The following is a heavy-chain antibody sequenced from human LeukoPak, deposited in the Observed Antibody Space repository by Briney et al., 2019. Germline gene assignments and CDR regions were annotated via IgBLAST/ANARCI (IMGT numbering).Heavy chain of an antibody. D-gene: IGHD2-15*01. J-gene: IGHJ4*02. V-gene: IGHV4-59*08. Sequence: SETLSLTCTVSGGSISSYYWSWIRQPPGKGLEWIGYIYYSGSTYYNPSLKSRVTISVDTSKNLFSLKLSSVTAADTAVYYCARGGGDFDYWGQGALVTVSS. CDR1: GGSISSYY. CDR3: ARGGGDFDY. CDR2: IYYSGST.